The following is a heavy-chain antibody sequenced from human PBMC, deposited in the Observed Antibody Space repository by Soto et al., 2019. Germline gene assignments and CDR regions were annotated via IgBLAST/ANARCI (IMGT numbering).Heavy chain of an antibody. CDR1: GGSISTYY. Sequence: SETLSLTCTVSGGSISTYYWSWIRQPPGKGLEWIGHVYYSGSTYYNPSLKSRVTISVDTSKNQFSLKLSSVTAADTAVYYCARALYYYDSTQGMDVWGQGTTVTVSS. V-gene: IGHV4-59*08. J-gene: IGHJ6*02. CDR2: VYYSGST. CDR3: ARALYYYDSTQGMDV. D-gene: IGHD3-22*01.